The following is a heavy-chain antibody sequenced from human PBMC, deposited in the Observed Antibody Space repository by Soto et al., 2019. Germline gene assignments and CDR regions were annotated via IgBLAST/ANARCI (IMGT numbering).Heavy chain of an antibody. CDR3: ARRGTYSSGWDY. Sequence: EVQMVQSGAEVKKPGESLKISCKGSGYIFTSYWIGWVRQMPGKGLEWMGIIHGGDSNTRYSPSFEGQVTISTDKSISTAYLQWSSLKASDTAMYYCARRGTYSSGWDYWGQGTLVTVSS. V-gene: IGHV5-51*01. CDR2: IHGGDSNT. J-gene: IGHJ4*02. CDR1: GYIFTSYW. D-gene: IGHD6-19*01.